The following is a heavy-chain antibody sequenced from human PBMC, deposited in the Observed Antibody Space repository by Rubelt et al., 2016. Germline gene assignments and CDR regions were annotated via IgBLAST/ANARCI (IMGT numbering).Heavy chain of an antibody. V-gene: IGHV1-2*02. CDR3: ARDFLEWSDAFDI. D-gene: IGHD3-3*01. Sequence: APGQGPEWMGWINPNSGGTNYAQKFQGRVTMTRDTSISTAYMELSSLRSEDTAVYYCARDFLEWSDAFDIWGQGTMVTVSS. CDR2: INPNSGGT. J-gene: IGHJ3*02.